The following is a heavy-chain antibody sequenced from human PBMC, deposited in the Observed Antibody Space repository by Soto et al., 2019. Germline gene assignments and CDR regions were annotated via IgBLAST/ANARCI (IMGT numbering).Heavy chain of an antibody. CDR3: ARDSSSWEYYFDY. CDR2: ISSGSSTI. Sequence: GGSLRLSCAASGFTFSSYSMNWVRQAPGKGLEWVSYISSGSSTIDYADSVKGRFTISRDNAKNSLYLQMNSLRAEDTAVYYCARDSSSWEYYFDYWGQGALVTVSS. V-gene: IGHV3-48*01. D-gene: IGHD6-13*01. J-gene: IGHJ4*02. CDR1: GFTFSSYS.